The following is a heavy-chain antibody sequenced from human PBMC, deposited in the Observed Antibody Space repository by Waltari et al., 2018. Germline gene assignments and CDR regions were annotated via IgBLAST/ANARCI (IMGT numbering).Heavy chain of an antibody. D-gene: IGHD5-12*01. CDR1: GGSISSSSYY. V-gene: IGHV4-39*01. J-gene: IGHJ4*02. Sequence: QLQLQESGPGLVKPSETLSLTCTVSGGSISSSSYYWGWIRQPPGKGLEWIGSIYYSGSTYYNPSLKSRVTISVDTSKNQFSLKLSSVTAADTAVYYCARHVMYSGYDCLFDYWGQGTLVTVSS. CDR3: ARHVMYSGYDCLFDY. CDR2: IYYSGST.